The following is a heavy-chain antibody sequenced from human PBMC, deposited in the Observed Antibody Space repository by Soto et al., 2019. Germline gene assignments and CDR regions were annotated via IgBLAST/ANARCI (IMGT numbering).Heavy chain of an antibody. V-gene: IGHV3-30*03. D-gene: IGHD6-13*01. J-gene: IGHJ6*02. CDR1: GFTFSLHG. CDR3: AREVAVAGDHSYYFGLDV. CDR2: ISYEGSSQ. Sequence: QVKLVESGGGVVQPGRSLRLSCAASGFTFSLHGMHWVRQAPGKGLQWMTFISYEGSSQFYTDSVKGRFTVSRDNSRNTLYLQLNSLPAEDTAIYYCAREVAVAGDHSYYFGLDVWGQGTTVIVSS.